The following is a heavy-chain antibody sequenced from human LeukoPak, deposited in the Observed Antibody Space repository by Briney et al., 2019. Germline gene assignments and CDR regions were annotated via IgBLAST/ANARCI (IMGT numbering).Heavy chain of an antibody. J-gene: IGHJ4*02. CDR2: ISSSSSYI. CDR1: GFTFSSYS. V-gene: IGHV3-21*01. CDR3: ARAIYSSGWYGGELDY. D-gene: IGHD6-19*01. Sequence: GGSLRLSCAASGFTFSSYSMNWVRQAPGKGLEWVSSISSSSSYIYYADSVKGRFTISRDNAKNSLYLQMNSLRAEDAAVYYCARAIYSSGWYGGELDYWGQGTLVTVSS.